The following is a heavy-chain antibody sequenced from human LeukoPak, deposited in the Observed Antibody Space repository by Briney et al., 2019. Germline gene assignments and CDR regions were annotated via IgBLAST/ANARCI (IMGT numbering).Heavy chain of an antibody. J-gene: IGHJ2*01. Sequence: ASVKVSCKASGGTFSSYAISWVRQAPGQGLEWTGGIIPIFGTANNAQRFQGRVTITADESTSTAYMELSSLRSEDTAVYYCARCLGCYDILTGYYDAGGLHWYFDLWGRGTLVTVSS. D-gene: IGHD3-9*01. CDR2: IIPIFGTA. V-gene: IGHV1-69*13. CDR3: ARCLGCYDILTGYYDAGGLHWYFDL. CDR1: GGTFSSYA.